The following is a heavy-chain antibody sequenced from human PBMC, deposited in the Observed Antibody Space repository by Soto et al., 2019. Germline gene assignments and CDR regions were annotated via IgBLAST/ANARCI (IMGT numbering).Heavy chain of an antibody. Sequence: QVQLVQSGAEVKKPGASVKVSCKASGYTFTGYYMHWVRQAPGQGLEWMGWINPNSGGTNYAQKFQGRVTMTRDTSISKAYMELSRLRSDDTAVYYCAREATSIVVVPAAHAPFDPWGQGTLVTVSS. CDR1: GYTFTGYY. CDR2: INPNSGGT. V-gene: IGHV1-2*02. CDR3: AREATSIVVVPAAHAPFDP. D-gene: IGHD2-2*01. J-gene: IGHJ5*02.